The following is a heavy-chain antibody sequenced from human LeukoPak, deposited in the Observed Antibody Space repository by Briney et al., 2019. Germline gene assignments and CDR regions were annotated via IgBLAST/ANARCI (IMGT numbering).Heavy chain of an antibody. D-gene: IGHD3-22*01. Sequence: SETLSLTCTVSGGSISSYYWSWIRQPPGKGLEWIGYIYYSGSTNYNPSLKSRVTISVDTSKNQFSLKLSSVTAADTAVYYCARDGFYDSSGYYYNNWFDPWGQGTLVTVSS. CDR1: GGSISSYY. V-gene: IGHV4-59*12. CDR2: IYYSGST. J-gene: IGHJ5*02. CDR3: ARDGFYDSSGYYYNNWFDP.